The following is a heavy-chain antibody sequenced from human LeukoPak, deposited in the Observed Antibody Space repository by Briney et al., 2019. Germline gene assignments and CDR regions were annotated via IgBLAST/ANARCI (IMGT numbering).Heavy chain of an antibody. V-gene: IGHV3-23*01. CDR3: AKGRGIVATIGNAFDI. CDR2: ISGSGGST. J-gene: IGHJ3*02. D-gene: IGHD5-12*01. CDR1: GFTFSSYA. Sequence: GGSLSLSCAASGFTFSSYAMSWVRQAPGKGLEWVSAISGSGGSTYYADSVKGRFTISRDNSKNTLYLQMNSLRAEDTAVYYCAKGRGIVATIGNAFDIWGQGTMVTVSS.